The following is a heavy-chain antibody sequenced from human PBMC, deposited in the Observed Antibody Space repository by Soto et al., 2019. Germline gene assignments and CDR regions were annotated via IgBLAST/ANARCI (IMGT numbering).Heavy chain of an antibody. V-gene: IGHV4-30-2*01. CDR2: IYHSGST. D-gene: IGHD3-22*01. CDR3: ARTKEGPYYYDSSGQDWYFDL. Sequence: QLQLQESGSGLVKPSQTLSLTCAVSGGSISSGGYSWSWIRQPPGKGLEWIGYIYHSGSTYYNPSLKSRVTISVDRSKNQFSLKLSSVTAADTAVYYCARTKEGPYYYDSSGQDWYFDLWGRGTLVTVSS. CDR1: GGSISSGGYS. J-gene: IGHJ2*01.